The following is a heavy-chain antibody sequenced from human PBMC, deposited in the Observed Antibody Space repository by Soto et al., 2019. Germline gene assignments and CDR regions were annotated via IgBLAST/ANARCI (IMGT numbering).Heavy chain of an antibody. V-gene: IGHV4-59*01. CDR2: IYYSGST. CDR3: VRDRGTTLRMDV. Sequence: SETLSLTCPVSGGSISSYYWSCIRQPPGKGLEWIVYIYYSGSTNYNPSLKSRVTISVDTSKNQFSLKLSSVTAADTAVYYCVRDRGTTLRMDVWGQGTTVTVS. J-gene: IGHJ6*02. CDR1: GGSISSYY. D-gene: IGHD3-10*01.